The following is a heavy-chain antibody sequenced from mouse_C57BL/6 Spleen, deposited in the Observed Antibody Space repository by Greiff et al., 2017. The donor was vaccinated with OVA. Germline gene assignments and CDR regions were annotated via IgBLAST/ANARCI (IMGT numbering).Heavy chain of an antibody. CDR2: ISSGSSTI. CDR3: ARPGYYGSSIFAY. D-gene: IGHD1-1*01. Sequence: EVKLVESGGGLVKPGGSLKLSCAASGFTFSDYGMHWVRQAPEKGLEWVAYISSGSSTIYYADTVKGRFTISRDNAKNTLFLQMTSLRSEDTAMYYCARPGYYGSSIFAYWGQGTLVTVSA. CDR1: GFTFSDYG. J-gene: IGHJ3*01. V-gene: IGHV5-17*01.